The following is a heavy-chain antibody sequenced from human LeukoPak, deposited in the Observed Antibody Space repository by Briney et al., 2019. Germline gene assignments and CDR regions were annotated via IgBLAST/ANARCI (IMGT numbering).Heavy chain of an antibody. CDR3: ARSGATSAGDFDY. CDR2: IIPIFGTA. Sequence: SVKVSCKASGGTFSSYATSWVRQAPGQGLEWMGGIIPIFGTANYAQKFQGRVTITTDESTSTAYMELSSLRSEDTAVYYCARSGATSAGDFDYWGQGTLVTVSS. CDR1: GGTFSSYA. D-gene: IGHD1-26*01. V-gene: IGHV1-69*05. J-gene: IGHJ4*02.